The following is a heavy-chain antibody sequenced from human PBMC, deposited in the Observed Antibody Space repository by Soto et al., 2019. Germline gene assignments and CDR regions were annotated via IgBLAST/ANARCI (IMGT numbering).Heavy chain of an antibody. CDR3: TRFAYSNDWYFDY. CDR2: IGSRGESYAT. V-gene: IGHV3-73*01. CDR1: GFTFGASA. D-gene: IGHD6-19*01. Sequence: GGSLRLSCAASGFTFGASALQWVRQASGKGLEWLGRIGSRGESYATAYAASVKGRFTISRDDSKNTAYLQMNSLKTEDTAVYYCTRFAYSNDWYFDYWGQGTLVTVSS. J-gene: IGHJ4*02.